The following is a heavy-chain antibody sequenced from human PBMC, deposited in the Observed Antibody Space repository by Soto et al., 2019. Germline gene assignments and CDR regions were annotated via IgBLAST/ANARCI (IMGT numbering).Heavy chain of an antibody. J-gene: IGHJ4*02. D-gene: IGHD6-13*01. CDR2: AQPGHSDT. V-gene: IGHV5-51*01. CDR1: GYRFSSFW. CDR3: ARHGYSSSWYPDH. Sequence: GEYLKISCQVSGYRFSSFWIGWVRQKPGKGLEWMGIAQPGHSDTRYSPAFQGHVTISADESTNTAYLQWSSLRASDTAMYFCARHGYSSSWYPDHWGQGTLVTVSS.